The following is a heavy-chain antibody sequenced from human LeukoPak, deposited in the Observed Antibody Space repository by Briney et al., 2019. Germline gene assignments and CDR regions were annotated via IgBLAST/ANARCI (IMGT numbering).Heavy chain of an antibody. V-gene: IGHV3-23*01. Sequence: PGGSLRLSCAASGFTFSSHSMAWVRQAPGKGLEWVSAIRGSGDTALYADSVKGRFTISRDNSKNTLYLQLNSLRAEDTALYYCATNSGWYGVSWGQGTLVTVSS. J-gene: IGHJ4*02. CDR1: GFTFSSHS. CDR2: IRGSGDTA. CDR3: ATNSGWYGVS. D-gene: IGHD6-19*01.